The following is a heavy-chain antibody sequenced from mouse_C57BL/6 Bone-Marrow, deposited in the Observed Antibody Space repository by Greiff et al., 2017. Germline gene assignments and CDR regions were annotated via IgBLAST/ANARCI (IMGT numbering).Heavy chain of an antibody. CDR1: GYTFTSYW. CDR3: ARDSSGYVFDY. D-gene: IGHD3-2*02. J-gene: IGHJ2*01. V-gene: IGHV1-50*01. Sequence: QVHVKQPGAELVKPGASVKLSCKASGYTFTSYWMQWVKQRPGQGLEWIGEIDPSDSYTNYNQKFKGKATLTVDTSSSTAYMQLSSLTSEDSAVYYCARDSSGYVFDYWGQGTTLTVSS. CDR2: IDPSDSYT.